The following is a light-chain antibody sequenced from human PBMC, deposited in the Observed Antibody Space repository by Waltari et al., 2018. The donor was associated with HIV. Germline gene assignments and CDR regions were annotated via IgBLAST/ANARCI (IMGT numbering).Light chain of an antibody. CDR2: RSN. CDR3: AAWDDSLSGHVV. V-gene: IGLV1-47*01. J-gene: IGLJ2*01. CDR1: SSNIGSNS. Sequence: QSVLTQPPSASGTPGQRVTISCSGSSSNIGSNSVYWYQQLPGTAPKLLLYRSNQRPSGVPGLFSGSKSGTSASLAISGLRSEDEADYYCAAWDDSLSGHVVFGGGTKLTVL.